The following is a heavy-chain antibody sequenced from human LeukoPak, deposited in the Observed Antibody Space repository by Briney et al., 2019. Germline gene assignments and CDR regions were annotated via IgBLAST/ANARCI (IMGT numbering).Heavy chain of an antibody. J-gene: IGHJ4*02. CDR3: AKDPPPIRSPPPPDY. CDR1: GYTFTSYG. Sequence: ASVKVSCKASGYTFTSYGISWVRQAPGQGLEWMGWISAYNGNTNYAQKLQGRVTMTTDTSTSTAYMELRSLRSDDTAVYYRAKDPPPIRSPPPPDYRGQGTLVTVSS. V-gene: IGHV1-18*01. D-gene: IGHD4-17*01. CDR2: ISAYNGNT.